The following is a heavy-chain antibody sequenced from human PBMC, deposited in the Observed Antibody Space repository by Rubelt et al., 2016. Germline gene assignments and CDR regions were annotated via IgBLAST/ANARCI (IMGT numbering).Heavy chain of an antibody. J-gene: IGHJ4*02. D-gene: IGHD5-18*01. CDR2: INHSGRT. CDR1: SGSFSGYY. V-gene: IGHV4-34*01. Sequence: QVQLQQWGAGLLKPSETLSLTCAVYSGSFSGYYWSWIRQPPGKGLEWIGEINHSGRTHYNPSLKSRVTISVDTSKNQFPLKLSSVTAADTAVYYCARNAYTYGPFDYWGLGTLVTVSS. CDR3: ARNAYTYGPFDY.